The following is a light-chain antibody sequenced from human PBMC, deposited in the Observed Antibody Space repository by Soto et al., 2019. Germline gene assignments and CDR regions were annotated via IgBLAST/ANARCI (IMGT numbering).Light chain of an antibody. Sequence: SVLTQLDSVSGSPGQSITISCNGTSSEVGRFNFVSWFQQHPGKAPKLLIYEVTKRPSGVSNRFSGSKSGNTASLTISGLQTEDEADYYFGSYKTSIAYVFGTWPKATVL. V-gene: IGLV2-14*01. CDR1: SSEVGRFNF. CDR2: EVT. J-gene: IGLJ1*01. CDR3: GSYKTSIAYV.